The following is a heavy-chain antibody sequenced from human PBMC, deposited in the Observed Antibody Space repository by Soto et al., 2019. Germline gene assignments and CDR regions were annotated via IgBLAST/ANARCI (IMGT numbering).Heavy chain of an antibody. CDR3: VGGGLSYFDY. Sequence: EVQLLESGGGLVQPGESLRLSCAASGFPFSRFEMNWVRQAPGKGLEWLSYINGGGGTYYADSVKGRFTISRDNAKNSLYLQMSSLRAEDTAVYFCVGGGLSYFDYWGQGALVTVSS. D-gene: IGHD3-16*01. CDR2: INGGGGT. V-gene: IGHV3-48*03. CDR1: GFPFSRFE. J-gene: IGHJ4*02.